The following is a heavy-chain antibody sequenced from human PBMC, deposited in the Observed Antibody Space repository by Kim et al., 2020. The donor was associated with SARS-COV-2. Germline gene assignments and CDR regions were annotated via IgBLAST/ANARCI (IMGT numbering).Heavy chain of an antibody. J-gene: IGHJ4*02. D-gene: IGHD3-22*01. CDR2: INPSGGST. V-gene: IGHV1-46*01. Sequence: ASVKVSCKASGYTFTSYYMHWVRQAPGQGLEWMGIINPSGGSTSYAQKFQGRVTMTTDTSTSTLYMELSSLRSEDTAVYYCARDEALYYYDSSGCYRALGYWGQGTLVTVSS. CDR3: ARDEALYYYDSSGCYRALGY. CDR1: GYTFTSYY.